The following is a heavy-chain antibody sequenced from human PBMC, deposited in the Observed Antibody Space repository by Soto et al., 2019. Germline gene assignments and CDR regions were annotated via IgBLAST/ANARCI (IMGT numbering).Heavy chain of an antibody. D-gene: IGHD1-1*01. V-gene: IGHV1-69*06. CDR1: GGTFSSYA. J-gene: IGHJ6*02. CDR2: IIPIFGTA. CDR3: ARGNWNVPKAPYYYYGMDV. Sequence: SVKVSCKASGGTFSSYAISWVRQAPGQGLEWMGGIIPIFGTANYAQKFQGRVTITADKSTSTAYMELSSLRSEDTAGYYCARGNWNVPKAPYYYYGMDVWGQGTTVTVSS.